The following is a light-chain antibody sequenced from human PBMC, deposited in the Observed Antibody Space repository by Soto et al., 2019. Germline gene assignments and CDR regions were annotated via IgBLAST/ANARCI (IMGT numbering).Light chain of an antibody. J-gene: IGKJ5*01. CDR2: KAS. V-gene: IGKV1-5*03. CDR3: QQRNSWPPA. Sequence: DIQMTQSPSTLSGSVGDRVTITCRASQTISSWLAWYQQKPGKAPKLLIYKASTLKSGVPSRFSGSGSGTEFTLTISSLEPEDFAVYYCQQRNSWPPAFGQGTRLEIK. CDR1: QTISSW.